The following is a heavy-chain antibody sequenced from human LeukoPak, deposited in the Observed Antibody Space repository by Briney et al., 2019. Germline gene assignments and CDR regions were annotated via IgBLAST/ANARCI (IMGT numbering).Heavy chain of an antibody. CDR1: GGSISSYY. CDR3: ATDGFGGARYYYDSSGYNGLQ. V-gene: IGHV4-59*01. Sequence: SETLSLTCTVSGGSISSYYWSWIRQPPGKGLEWIGYIYYSGSTNYNPSLKSRVTISVDTSKNQFSLKLSSVTAADTAVYYCATDGFGGARYYYDSSGYNGLQWGQGTLVTVSS. J-gene: IGHJ4*02. CDR2: IYYSGST. D-gene: IGHD3-22*01.